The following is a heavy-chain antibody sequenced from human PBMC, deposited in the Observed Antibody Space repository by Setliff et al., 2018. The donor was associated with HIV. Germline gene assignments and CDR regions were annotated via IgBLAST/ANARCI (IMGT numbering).Heavy chain of an antibody. J-gene: IGHJ1*01. D-gene: IGHD3-16*01. CDR2: VTVNGAT. Sequence: SETLSLTCTVSGDSMTSGSYYWTWIRQPAGKRLEWIGRVTVNGATEYNPSLQSRVTISVDTSENQFSLKLRSVTAADTAVYFCTRETGYYDRGGMWSGPVTKDWGQGRLVTVSS. CDR3: TRETGYYDRGGMWSGPVTKD. CDR1: GDSMTSGSYY. V-gene: IGHV4-61*02.